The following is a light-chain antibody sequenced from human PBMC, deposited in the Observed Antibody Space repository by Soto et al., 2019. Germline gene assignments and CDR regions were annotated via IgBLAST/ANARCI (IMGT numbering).Light chain of an antibody. J-gene: IGKJ1*01. CDR1: QSINNY. V-gene: IGKV1-5*03. Sequence: DIQMTQSPSTLSASVGDRVTITCRASQSINNYLAWYQQKPGKAPKLLIYKASTLESGVPSRFSGSGSGTEFTLSISSPQPDDFATYYCQQYESFPRTFGQGTKVEIK. CDR2: KAS. CDR3: QQYESFPRT.